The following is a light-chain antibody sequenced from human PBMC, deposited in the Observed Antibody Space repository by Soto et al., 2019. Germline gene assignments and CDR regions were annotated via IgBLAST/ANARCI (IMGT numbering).Light chain of an antibody. CDR2: GAS. CDR3: QQYNNWPYT. Sequence: EIVMTQSPANLSVSPGERATHSCRASQSVSSNLAWYQQKPGQAPRLLIYGASTRATGIPARFSGSGSGTEFTLTISSLQSEDFAVYYCQQYNNWPYTFGQGTKLEIK. CDR1: QSVSSN. V-gene: IGKV3-15*01. J-gene: IGKJ2*01.